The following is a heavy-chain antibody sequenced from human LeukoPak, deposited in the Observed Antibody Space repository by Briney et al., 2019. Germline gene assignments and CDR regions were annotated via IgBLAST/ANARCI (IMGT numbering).Heavy chain of an antibody. J-gene: IGHJ4*02. CDR2: ISYDGSNK. Sequence: PGGSLRLSCAASGFTFSSYAMHWVRQAPGKGLEWVAVISYDGSNKYYADSVKGRFTVSRDNSKNTLYLQMNSLRAEDTAVYYCARCYYGSGPVVDYWGQGTLVTVSS. V-gene: IGHV3-30-3*01. CDR1: GFTFSSYA. D-gene: IGHD3-10*01. CDR3: ARCYYGSGPVVDY.